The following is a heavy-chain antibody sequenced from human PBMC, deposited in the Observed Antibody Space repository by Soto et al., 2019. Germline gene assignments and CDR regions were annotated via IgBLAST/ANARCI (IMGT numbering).Heavy chain of an antibody. CDR2: ISYDGSNK. CDR1: GFTFSSYA. Sequence: VGSLRLSCAASGFTFSSYAMHWVRQAPGKGLEWVAVISYDGSNKYYADSVKGRFTISRDNSKNTLYLQMNSLRAEDTAVYYCARDASGQWLVLSAFDIWGQGTMVTV. D-gene: IGHD6-19*01. V-gene: IGHV3-30-3*01. J-gene: IGHJ3*02. CDR3: ARDASGQWLVLSAFDI.